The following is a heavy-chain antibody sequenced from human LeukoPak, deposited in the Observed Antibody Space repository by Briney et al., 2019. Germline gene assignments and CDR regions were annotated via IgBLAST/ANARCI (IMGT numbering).Heavy chain of an antibody. CDR1: GGSFSGYY. J-gene: IGHJ4*02. D-gene: IGHD3-3*01. Sequence: SETLSLTCAVYGGSFSGYYWTWLRQSPEKGLEWIGEVNHSGSTKFNPSFESRVTMSVDTSKNQFSLEVTSVTAADTAVYYCARGRQFLRFLDFWGQGTLVTVSS. CDR3: ARGRQFLRFLDF. CDR2: VNHSGST. V-gene: IGHV4-34*01.